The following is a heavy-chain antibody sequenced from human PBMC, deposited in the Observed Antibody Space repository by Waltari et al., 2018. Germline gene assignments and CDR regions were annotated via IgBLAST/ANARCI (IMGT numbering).Heavy chain of an antibody. D-gene: IGHD7-27*01. CDR3: ARDRWGESHGYGY. Sequence: QVQLVRSGVEVKKPGASVRVSCKASGSTLTVYYLHWIRQAPGQGPEGMGCITPNNGATHYAQKFQGRVTMTRDTSINTAYLEVTSDDTAVYFCARDRWGESHGYGYWGRGTLVTVSS. CDR1: GSTLTVYY. J-gene: IGHJ4*02. CDR2: ITPNNGAT. V-gene: IGHV1-2*02.